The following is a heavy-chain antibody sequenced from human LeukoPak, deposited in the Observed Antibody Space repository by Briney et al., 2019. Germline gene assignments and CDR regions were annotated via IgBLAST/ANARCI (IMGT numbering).Heavy chain of an antibody. CDR3: ARARELRYFDWLLWHGAFDI. CDR2: IYTSGST. Sequence: SETLSLTCTVSGGSISSGSYYWSWIRQPAGKGLEWIGRIYTSGSTNYNPSLKSRVTISVDTSKNQFSLKLSSVTAADTAVYYCARARELRYFDWLLWHGAFDIWGQGTMVTVSS. CDR1: GGSISSGSYY. D-gene: IGHD3-9*01. V-gene: IGHV4-61*02. J-gene: IGHJ3*02.